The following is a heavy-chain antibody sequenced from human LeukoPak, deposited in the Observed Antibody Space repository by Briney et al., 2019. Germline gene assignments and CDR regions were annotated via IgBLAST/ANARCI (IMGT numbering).Heavy chain of an antibody. CDR1: GLTFSSYA. CDR3: ANPSSGSYLVDY. J-gene: IGHJ4*02. Sequence: GGSLRLSCAASGLTFSSYAMSWVRQAPGKGLEWVSAISGSGGSTYYADSVKGRFTISRDNSKNTLYLQMNSLRAEDTAVYYCANPSSGSYLVDYWGQGTLVTVSS. V-gene: IGHV3-23*01. D-gene: IGHD3-10*01. CDR2: ISGSGGST.